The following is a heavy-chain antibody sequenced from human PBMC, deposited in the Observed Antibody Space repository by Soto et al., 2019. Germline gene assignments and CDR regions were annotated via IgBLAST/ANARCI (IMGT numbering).Heavy chain of an antibody. CDR2: INTGKGDT. CDR3: ARNILGGPTDI. D-gene: IGHD1-1*01. J-gene: IGHJ1*01. V-gene: IGHV1-3*04. Sequence: ASLKVSCKASGYTFTAHAMHWVRQAPGQGLEWMGWINTGKGDTKYSQKFQGRITITRDTSASTTYMELSSLKSEDTALYYCARNILGGPTDIWGPGTLVTVSS. CDR1: GYTFTAHA.